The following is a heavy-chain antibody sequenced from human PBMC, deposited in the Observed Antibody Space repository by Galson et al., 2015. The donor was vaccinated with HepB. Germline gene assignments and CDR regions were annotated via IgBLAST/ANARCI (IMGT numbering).Heavy chain of an antibody. CDR2: IIPTFGTA. CDR1: GYSFTNYG. Sequence: SVKVSCKASGYSFTNYGVSWVRQAPGQGLEWMGGIIPTFGTANYAQKFQGRVTITADESTSTAYMELSSLRSEDTAVYYCASYRSSSWYAVSWFDPWGQGTLVTVSS. D-gene: IGHD6-13*01. V-gene: IGHV1-69*13. CDR3: ASYRSSSWYAVSWFDP. J-gene: IGHJ5*02.